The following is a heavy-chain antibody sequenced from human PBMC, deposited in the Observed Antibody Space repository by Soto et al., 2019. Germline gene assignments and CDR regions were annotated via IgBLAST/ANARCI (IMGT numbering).Heavy chain of an antibody. D-gene: IGHD2-2*01. Sequence: QVQLVQSGAEVKKPGASMKVSCKASGYTFTGQYIHWVRQAPGQGLEWMGWINPNSGGTNYAQKFQVWVTMTRDTSISTAYMELSRLRSDDTAVYYCARGYCSSTSCHFDYWGQGTLVTVSS. CDR1: GYTFTGQY. V-gene: IGHV1-2*04. CDR3: ARGYCSSTSCHFDY. CDR2: INPNSGGT. J-gene: IGHJ4*02.